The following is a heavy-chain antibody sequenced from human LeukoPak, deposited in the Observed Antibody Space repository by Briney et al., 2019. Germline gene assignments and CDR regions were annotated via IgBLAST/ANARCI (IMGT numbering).Heavy chain of an antibody. CDR3: ARDGLDHYGSGSQLFDC. Sequence: ASVKVSCKASGYTFTGYYMHWVRQAPGQGLEWMGWINPNSGGTNYAQKFQGRVTMTRDTSISTAYMELSRLRSDDTAVYYCARDGLDHYGSGSQLFDCWGQGTLVTVSS. CDR1: GYTFTGYY. CDR2: INPNSGGT. J-gene: IGHJ4*02. V-gene: IGHV1-2*02. D-gene: IGHD3-10*01.